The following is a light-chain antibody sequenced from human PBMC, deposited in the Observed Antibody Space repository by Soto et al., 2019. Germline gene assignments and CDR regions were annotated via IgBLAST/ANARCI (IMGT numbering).Light chain of an antibody. J-gene: IGLJ1*01. CDR2: GNS. CDR1: SSNIGAHYD. Sequence: QSVLTQPPSVSGAPGQRVTISCTGSSSNIGAHYDVHWYQQLPGTAPKLLIYGNSNRPSGVPDRFSGSKSGNTASLTVSGLQAEDEADYYCSSYAGSNNFDVFGTGTKLTVL. V-gene: IGLV1-40*01. CDR3: SSYAGSNNFDV.